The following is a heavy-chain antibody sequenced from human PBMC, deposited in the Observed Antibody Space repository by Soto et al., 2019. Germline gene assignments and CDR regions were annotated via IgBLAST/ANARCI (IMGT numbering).Heavy chain of an antibody. CDR3: AKLSMALYFDTTGRFDS. J-gene: IGHJ4*02. CDR1: GFTFDDYA. CDR2: ISWNSGDI. V-gene: IGHV3-9*01. Sequence: VQLVESGGGLVQPGRSLRLSCAASGFTFDDYAVHWIRLAPGKGLEWVSGISWNSGDIGYADSVKGRFTISRDSAKNSLYLQMNSLRPEDTALYYCAKLSMALYFDTTGRFDSWGQGTLVTVSS. D-gene: IGHD3-22*01.